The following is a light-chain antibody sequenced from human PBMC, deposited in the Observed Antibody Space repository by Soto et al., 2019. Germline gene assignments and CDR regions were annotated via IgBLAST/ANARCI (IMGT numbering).Light chain of an antibody. CDR2: PSS. J-gene: IGKJ4*01. Sequence: DIQMTQSPSSVSASVGDRVTITCRASQGISSYLAWYQQKPQKAPKLLIYPSSSLQSGVPSRFSGSGSGTDFTLTISSLQPEDFATYYCQQANSFPLTVGGGTRWIS. CDR1: QGISSY. CDR3: QQANSFPLT. V-gene: IGKV1D-12*01.